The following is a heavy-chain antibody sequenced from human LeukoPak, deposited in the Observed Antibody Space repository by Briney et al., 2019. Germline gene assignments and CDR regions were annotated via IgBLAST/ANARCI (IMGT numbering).Heavy chain of an antibody. J-gene: IGHJ6*02. V-gene: IGHV1-2*02. D-gene: IGHD3-16*02. CDR1: GYTFTGYY. Sequence: ASVKVSCKASGYTFTGYYMHWVRQAPGQGLEWMGWINPNSGGTNYAQKFQGRVTMTRDTSISTAYMELSRLRSDDTAVYYCARDLLRLGELSTQWGWYYYGMDVWGQGTTVTVSS. CDR2: INPNSGGT. CDR3: ARDLLRLGELSTQWGWYYYGMDV.